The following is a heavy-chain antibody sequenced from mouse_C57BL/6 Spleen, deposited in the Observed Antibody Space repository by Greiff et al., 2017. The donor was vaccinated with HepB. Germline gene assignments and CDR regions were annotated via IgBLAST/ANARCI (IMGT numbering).Heavy chain of an antibody. D-gene: IGHD1-1*01. J-gene: IGHJ2*01. CDR3: ARQILPRYFDY. V-gene: IGHV5-6*01. CDR2: ISSGGSYT. Sequence: EVQGVESGGDLVKPGGSLKLSCAASGFTFSSYGMSWVRQTPDKRLEWVATISSGGSYTYYPDSVKGRFTISRDNAKNTLYLQLSSLKSEDTAMYYCARQILPRYFDYWGQGTTLTVSS. CDR1: GFTFSSYG.